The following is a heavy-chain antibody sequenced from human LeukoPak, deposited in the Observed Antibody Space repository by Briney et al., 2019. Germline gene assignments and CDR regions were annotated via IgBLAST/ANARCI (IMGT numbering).Heavy chain of an antibody. CDR1: GFTFSSYS. CDR3: AKIYDFWSGYRYYFDY. V-gene: IGHV3-23*01. Sequence: PGGSLSLSCAASGFTFSSYSMNWVRQAPGKGLEWVSAISGSGGSTYYAGSVKGRFTISRDNSKNTLYLQMNSLRAEDTAVYYCAKIYDFWSGYRYYFDYWGQGTLVTVSS. CDR2: ISGSGGST. J-gene: IGHJ4*02. D-gene: IGHD3-3*01.